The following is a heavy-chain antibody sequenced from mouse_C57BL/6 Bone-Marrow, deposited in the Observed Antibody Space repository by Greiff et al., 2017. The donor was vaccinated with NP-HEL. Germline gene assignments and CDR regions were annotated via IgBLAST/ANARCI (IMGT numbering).Heavy chain of an antibody. D-gene: IGHD1-1*01. CDR3: ARDYNGSSLRYYDG. CDR1: GFTFSSYA. Sequence: EVKVEESGGGLVKPGGSLKLSCAASGFTFSSYAMSWVRQTPETRLEWVATISDGGSYTYYPDNVKGRFTFSRANAKNNLYLRMSQLKSKDTAMYYCARDYNGSSLRYYDGWGTGTTVTVSS. V-gene: IGHV5-4*01. CDR2: ISDGGSYT. J-gene: IGHJ1*03.